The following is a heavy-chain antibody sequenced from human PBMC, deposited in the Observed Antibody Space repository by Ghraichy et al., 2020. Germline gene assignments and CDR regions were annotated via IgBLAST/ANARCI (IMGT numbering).Heavy chain of an antibody. V-gene: IGHV3-23*01. CDR2: ISGSGGST. CDR1: GFTFSSHD. J-gene: IGHJ6*02. D-gene: IGHD6-6*01. CDR3: AGSLTRPFYYYGMDV. Sequence: GGSLRLSCAASGFTFSSHDMSWVRQAPGKGLERVTAISGSGGSTFYADSVKGRFTISRDNFKNTLYLQMNTLRAEDTAVYYCAGSLTRPFYYYGMDVWGQGTTVTVSS.